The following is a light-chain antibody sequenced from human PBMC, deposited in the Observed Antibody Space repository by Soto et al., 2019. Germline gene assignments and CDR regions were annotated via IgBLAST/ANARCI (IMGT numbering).Light chain of an antibody. CDR3: QQRSNWPWT. CDR1: QSVSSY. J-gene: IGKJ1*01. CDR2: DAS. Sequence: EIVLTQSPGTLSLSPGERAALSCRASQSVSSYLAWYQQKPGQAPRLLIYDASNRATGIPARFSGSGSGTDFTLIISSLEPEDFAVYSCQQRSNWPWTFGQGTKVDIK. V-gene: IGKV3-11*01.